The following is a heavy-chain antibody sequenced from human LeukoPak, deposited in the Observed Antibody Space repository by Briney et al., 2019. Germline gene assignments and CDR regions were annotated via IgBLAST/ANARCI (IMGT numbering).Heavy chain of an antibody. Sequence: ASVKVSCKASGYTFTSYDINWVRQATGQGLEWMGWMNPNSGNTGYAQKFQGRVTMTRNTSISTAYMELSSLRSEDTAVYYCARGSLNVFGFDYWGQGTLVTVSS. J-gene: IGHJ4*02. CDR2: MNPNSGNT. D-gene: IGHD3-16*01. V-gene: IGHV1-8*01. CDR1: GYTFTSYD. CDR3: ARGSLNVFGFDY.